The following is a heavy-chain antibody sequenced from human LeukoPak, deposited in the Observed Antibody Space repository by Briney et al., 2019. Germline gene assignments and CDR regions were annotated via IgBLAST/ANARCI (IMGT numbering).Heavy chain of an antibody. J-gene: IGHJ4*02. D-gene: IGHD3-22*01. CDR3: ARDGDYYDSSGYPGHFGY. Sequence: GGSLRLSCAASGFTFSSYSMNWVRQAPGKGLEWVSYISSSSSTIYYADSVKGRFTISRDNAKNSLYLQMNSLRAEDTAVYYCARDGDYYDSSGYPGHFGYWGQGTLVTVSS. V-gene: IGHV3-48*04. CDR1: GFTFSSYS. CDR2: ISSSSSTI.